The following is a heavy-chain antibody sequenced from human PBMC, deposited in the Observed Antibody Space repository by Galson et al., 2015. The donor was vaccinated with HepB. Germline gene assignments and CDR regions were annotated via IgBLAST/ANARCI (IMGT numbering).Heavy chain of an antibody. V-gene: IGHV2-5*01. CDR1: GFSLTTSGVG. CDR2: IFWNDDK. J-gene: IGHJ5*02. CDR3: ARSPSIVAITGGDNWFDP. D-gene: IGHD5-12*01. Sequence: PALVKPTQTLTLTCTFTGFSLTTSGVGVGWIRQPPGKALEWVALIFWNDDKFYSPSLKNRITITKDTSKNQVVLRMTNMDPVDTATYYCARSPSIVAITGGDNWFDPWGQGTLVTVSS.